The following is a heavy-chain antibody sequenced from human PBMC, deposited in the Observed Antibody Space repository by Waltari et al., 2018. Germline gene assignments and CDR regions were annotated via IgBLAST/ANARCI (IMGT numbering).Heavy chain of an antibody. Sequence: EVQLVETGGGLTQPGGSLRLSCAASGLTVSTNYMTWVRQAPGKGLGWVSVIYSSGYTSYADSVKGRFTISRDNSENTLYLQMDSLRVEDTAVYFCASFDYAGHPDVFDICGQGTVVTVS. CDR2: IYSSGYT. J-gene: IGHJ3*02. V-gene: IGHV3-53*02. CDR3: ASFDYAGHPDVFDI. CDR1: GLTVSTNY. D-gene: IGHD2-2*01.